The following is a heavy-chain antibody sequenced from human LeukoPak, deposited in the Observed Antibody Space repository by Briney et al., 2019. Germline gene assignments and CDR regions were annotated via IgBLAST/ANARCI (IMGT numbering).Heavy chain of an antibody. J-gene: IGHJ4*02. CDR3: TTEASYYDRSGYFDY. CDR2: MRSKPDGGTT. D-gene: IGHD3-22*01. Sequence: GGSLRLSCAASGFTFGNTWMNWVRQAPGKGLEWVGRMRSKPDGGTTDYAAPVKGRFTISRDDSKNTLYLQMNSLKTDDTAVYYCTTEASYYDRSGYFDYWGQGTLVTVSS. V-gene: IGHV3-15*01. CDR1: GFTFGNTW.